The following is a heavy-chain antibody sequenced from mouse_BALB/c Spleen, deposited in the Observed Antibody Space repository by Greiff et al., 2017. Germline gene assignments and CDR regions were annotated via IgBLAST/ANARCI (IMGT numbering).Heavy chain of an antibody. V-gene: IGHV5-17*02. CDR2: ISSGSSTI. CDR1: GFTFSSFG. CDR3: ARGGGYYYAMDY. D-gene: IGHD1-1*02. J-gene: IGHJ4*01. Sequence: EVKVVESGGGLVQPGGSRKLSCAASGFTFSSFGMHWVRQAPEKGLEWVAYISSGSSTIYYADTVKGRFTISRDNPKNTLFLQMTSLRSEDTAMYYCARGGGYYYAMDYWGQGTSVTVSS.